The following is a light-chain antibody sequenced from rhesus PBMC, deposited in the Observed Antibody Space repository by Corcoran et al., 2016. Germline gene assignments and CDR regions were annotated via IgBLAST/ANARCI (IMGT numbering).Light chain of an antibody. CDR2: EVS. Sequence: QAALTQSPSVSGSPGQSVTISCTGTSSDIGGYNRVSWYQQHPGKAPKLMIYEVSKLPSGVSDRFSGSKSSNTASLTISGLQAEDEADYYCSSYASSSAYIFGAGTRLTVL. V-gene: IGLV2-13*02. CDR1: SSDIGGYNR. CDR3: SSYASSSAYI. J-gene: IGLJ1*01.